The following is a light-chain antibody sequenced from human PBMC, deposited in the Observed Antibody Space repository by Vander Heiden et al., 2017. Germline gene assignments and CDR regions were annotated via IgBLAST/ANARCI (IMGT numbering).Light chain of an antibody. CDR3: QQSYSTPWT. Sequence: DIQITPSPSSLSASVGDRVTITCRASQSISSYLNWYQQKPGKAPKLLIYAASSLQSGVPSRFSGSGSGTDFTLTISSLQPEHFATYYCQQSYSTPWTFGQGTKVEIK. CDR2: AAS. V-gene: IGKV1-39*01. J-gene: IGKJ1*01. CDR1: QSISSY.